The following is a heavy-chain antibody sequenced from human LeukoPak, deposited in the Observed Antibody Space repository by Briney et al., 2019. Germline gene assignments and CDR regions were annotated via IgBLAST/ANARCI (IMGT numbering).Heavy chain of an antibody. J-gene: IGHJ4*02. Sequence: PGGSLRLSCAASGFTFSYYYMSWVRQAPGKWLEWVAYISSSGTTIYYADSVKGRFTISRDNAKNSLYLQMNSLRAEDTAVYYCAKDRDEYGNDCWGQGILVTVST. CDR1: GFTFSYYY. CDR2: ISSSGTTI. V-gene: IGHV3-11*04. D-gene: IGHD4-11*01. CDR3: AKDRDEYGNDC.